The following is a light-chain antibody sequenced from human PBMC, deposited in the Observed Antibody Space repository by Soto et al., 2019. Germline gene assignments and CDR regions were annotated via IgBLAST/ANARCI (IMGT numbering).Light chain of an antibody. J-gene: IGLJ2*01. CDR2: SSN. CDR3: AAWDDSLNGVV. V-gene: IGLV1-44*01. Sequence: QSVLTQPPSVSGTPGQRVTISCSGSSSNIGSNSVNWYQQLPGTAPKLLMYSSNQRPSGVPDRFSGSKSGTSASLAISGLQSEDEADYYCAAWDDSLNGVVFGGGTKLTVL. CDR1: SSNIGSNS.